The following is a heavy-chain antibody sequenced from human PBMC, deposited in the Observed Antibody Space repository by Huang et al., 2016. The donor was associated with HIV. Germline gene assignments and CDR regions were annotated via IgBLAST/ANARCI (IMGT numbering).Heavy chain of an antibody. CDR3: AKDGADEEWDIDY. CDR2: ISYDGSNK. J-gene: IGHJ4*02. D-gene: IGHD1-26*01. Sequence: VTLVESGGGVVQPGRSLRLACAASGFSLSTYGLPWVRQAPGKGLEWVAVISYDGSNKYYAHSVKGRFTISRDTSENKVYLQMNSLRHEDTAVYYCAKDGADEEWDIDYWGQGTLVTVSS. V-gene: IGHV3-30*18. CDR1: GFSLSTYG.